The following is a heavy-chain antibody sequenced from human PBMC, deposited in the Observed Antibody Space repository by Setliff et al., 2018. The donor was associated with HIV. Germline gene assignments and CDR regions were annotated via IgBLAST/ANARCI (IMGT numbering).Heavy chain of an antibody. D-gene: IGHD2-21*01. V-gene: IGHV1-8*02. Sequence: EASVKVSCKASGYSFTTHDINWVRQSPGQGLEWMGWMNPDSGNTFYAQKFKGRVTMTRDTSTNTAYMELSSLTSDDTAVYFCARGSMSMVMFILVSAFDIWGQGTLVTVSS. CDR1: GYSFTTHD. J-gene: IGHJ3*02. CDR2: MNPDSGNT. CDR3: ARGSMSMVMFILVSAFDI.